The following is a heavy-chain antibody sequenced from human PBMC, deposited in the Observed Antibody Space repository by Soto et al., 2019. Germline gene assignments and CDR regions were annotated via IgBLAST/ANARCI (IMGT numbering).Heavy chain of an antibody. CDR3: ARVERGTATTVVDAFDI. CDR1: GGSVNSGDYY. CDR2: MSHSGGT. V-gene: IGHV4-34*01. D-gene: IGHD1-1*01. J-gene: IGHJ3*02. Sequence: SETLSLTCAVNGGSVNSGDYYWSWIRQPPGKGLEWIGEMSHSGGTHFNPSLKSRVTISVDTSKNQFSLKMSSVTAADTALYYCARVERGTATTVVDAFDIWGPGTMVTVSS.